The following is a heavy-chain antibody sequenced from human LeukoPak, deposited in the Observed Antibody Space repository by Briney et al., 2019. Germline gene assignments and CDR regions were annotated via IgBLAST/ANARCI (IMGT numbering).Heavy chain of an antibody. CDR2: SYTSGST. V-gene: IGHV4-61*02. J-gene: IGHJ6*03. CDR3: ARDRLVATISGYYMDV. CDR1: GGSISSGGYY. D-gene: IGHD5-12*01. Sequence: PSETLSLTCTVSGGSISSGGYYWSWTRQPAGKGLEWIGRSYTSGSTNYNPSLKSRVTMSVDTSKNQFSLKLSSVTAADTAVYYCARDRLVATISGYYMDVWGKGTTVTVSS.